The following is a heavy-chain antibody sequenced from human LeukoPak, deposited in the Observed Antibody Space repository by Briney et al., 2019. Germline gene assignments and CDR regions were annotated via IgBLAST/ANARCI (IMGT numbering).Heavy chain of an antibody. CDR2: IYYSGST. CDR3: ARVPGYSSSSPYYYYYMDV. D-gene: IGHD6-6*01. CDR1: GGSISSYY. J-gene: IGHJ6*03. Sequence: SETLSLTCTVSGGSISSYYWSWIRQPPGKGLEWIGYIYYSGSTNYNPSLKSRVTISVDTSKNQFSLKLSSVTAADTAVYYCARVPGYSSSSPYYYYYMDVWGKGTTVTVSS. V-gene: IGHV4-59*01.